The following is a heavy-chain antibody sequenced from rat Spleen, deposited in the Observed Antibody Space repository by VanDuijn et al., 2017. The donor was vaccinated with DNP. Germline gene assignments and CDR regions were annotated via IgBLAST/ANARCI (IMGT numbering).Heavy chain of an antibody. Sequence: EVQLVESGGGLVQPGRSLKLSCAVSGLTLNDYNLAWVRQAPGKGLEWVTTISFHGIETYYQDSVKGRFIISRDFAKSTLYLQMDSLRSEDSATYYCTTRGNYGGYDYWGQGVMVTVSS. CDR1: GLTLNDYN. CDR2: ISFHGIET. D-gene: IGHD1-11*01. CDR3: TTRGNYGGYDY. J-gene: IGHJ2*01. V-gene: IGHV5-7*01.